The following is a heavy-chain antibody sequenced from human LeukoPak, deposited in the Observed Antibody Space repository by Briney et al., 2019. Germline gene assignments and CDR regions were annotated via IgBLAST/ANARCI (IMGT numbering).Heavy chain of an antibody. D-gene: IGHD2-2*02. CDR1: GGSISSYY. CDR2: IYYSGST. J-gene: IGHJ4*02. Sequence: PSETLSLTCTVSGGSISSYYWSWIRQPPGKGLEWIGYIYYSGSTNYNPSLKSRVTISVDTSKNQFSLKLSSVTAADTAVYYCARHYDGYCSSTSCYTPLLPDYWGQGTLVTVSS. CDR3: ARHYDGYCSSTSCYTPLLPDY. V-gene: IGHV4-59*08.